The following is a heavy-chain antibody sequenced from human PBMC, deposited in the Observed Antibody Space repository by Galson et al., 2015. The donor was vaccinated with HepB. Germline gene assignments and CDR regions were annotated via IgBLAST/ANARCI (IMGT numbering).Heavy chain of an antibody. Sequence: SVKVSCKASGGTFSSYAISWARQAPGQGLEWMGGIIPILGIANYAQKFQGRVTITADESTSTAYMELSSLRSEDTAVYYCATASYGDYVRYYFDYWGQGTLVTVSS. CDR2: IIPILGIA. V-gene: IGHV1-69*10. CDR3: ATASYGDYVRYYFDY. D-gene: IGHD4-17*01. J-gene: IGHJ4*02. CDR1: GGTFSSYA.